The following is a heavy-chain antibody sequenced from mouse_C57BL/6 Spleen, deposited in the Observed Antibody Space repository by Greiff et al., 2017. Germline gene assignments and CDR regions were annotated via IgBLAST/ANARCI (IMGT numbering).Heavy chain of an antibody. D-gene: IGHD2-14*01. V-gene: IGHV10-1*01. CDR3: VRTGTRYAMDY. J-gene: IGHJ4*01. CDR2: IRSKSNNYAT. Sequence: EVQLVESGGGLVQPKGSLKLSCAASGFSFNTYAMNWVRQAPGKGLEWVARIRSKSNNYATYYADSVKDRFTISRDDSESMLYPQMNNLKTEDTAMYYCVRTGTRYAMDYWGQGTSVTVSS. CDR1: GFSFNTYA.